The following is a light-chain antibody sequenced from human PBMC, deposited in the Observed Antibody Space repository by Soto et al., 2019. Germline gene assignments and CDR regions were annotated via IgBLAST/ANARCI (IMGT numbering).Light chain of an antibody. Sequence: QSVLTQPRSVSGSPGQSVTISCTGTSSDVGGYNYVSWYQQHPGKAPKLMIYDVSKRPSGVPDRFSGSKSGNTASLTISGLQAEDEAAYYCCSYAGSHYVFGTGTKVT. CDR1: SSDVGGYNY. CDR3: CSYAGSHYV. J-gene: IGLJ1*01. CDR2: DVS. V-gene: IGLV2-11*01.